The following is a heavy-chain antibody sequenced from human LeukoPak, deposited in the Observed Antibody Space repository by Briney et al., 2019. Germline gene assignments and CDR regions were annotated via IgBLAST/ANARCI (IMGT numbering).Heavy chain of an antibody. Sequence: PGGSLRLSCSASGFTFSSYAIHWVRQAPGKGLEYVSAISSNGGSTYYADSVKGRFTISRDNSKNTLYLQMSSLRAEDTAVYYCVRLNEDYYYGMDVWGQGTTVTVSS. CDR2: ISSNGGST. CDR3: VRLNEDYYYGMDV. D-gene: IGHD1-1*01. V-gene: IGHV3-64D*09. J-gene: IGHJ6*02. CDR1: GFTFSSYA.